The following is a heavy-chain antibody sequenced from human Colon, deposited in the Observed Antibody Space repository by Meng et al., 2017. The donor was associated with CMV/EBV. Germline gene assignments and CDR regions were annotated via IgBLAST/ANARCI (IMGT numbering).Heavy chain of an antibody. CDR2: IYSGGST. CDR3: ASPRPAASGYYYYYGMDV. Sequence: GGSLRLSCVGSGFIFDDCGMHWVRQAPGKGLEWVSVIYSGGSTYYADSVKGRFTISRDNSKNTLYLQMNSLRAEDTAVYYCASPRPAASGYYYYYGMDVWGQGTTVTVSS. CDR1: GFIFDDCG. D-gene: IGHD2-2*01. V-gene: IGHV3-66*02. J-gene: IGHJ6*02.